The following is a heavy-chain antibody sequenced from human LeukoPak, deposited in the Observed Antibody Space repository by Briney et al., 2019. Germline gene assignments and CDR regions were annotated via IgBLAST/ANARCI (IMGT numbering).Heavy chain of an antibody. CDR3: ARGAEVGANPRKANWFDP. D-gene: IGHD1-26*01. CDR1: GGTFSNYI. V-gene: IGHV1-69*08. J-gene: IGHJ5*02. Sequence: GSSVKISCKTSGGTFSNYIINWVRQAPGQGLEWMGSIIPILGRADYAQKFQGRVTISADESTNTGYMQVSSLTSDDTAMYYCARGAEVGANPRKANWFDPWGQGTLVTVSP. CDR2: IIPILGRA.